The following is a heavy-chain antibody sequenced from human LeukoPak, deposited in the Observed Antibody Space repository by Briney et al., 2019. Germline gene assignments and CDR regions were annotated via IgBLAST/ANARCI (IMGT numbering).Heavy chain of an antibody. V-gene: IGHV4-59*01. J-gene: IGHJ6*02. CDR3: ARRPAIAVAGVYYYGMDV. Sequence: SETLSLTCTVSGGSINYYYWMWIRQPPGKGLEWIGYIYYSGGTHYNPSLKSRVTMLVDTSKNQFSLKLTAVTAADTAVYYCARRPAIAVAGVYYYGMDVWGQGTTVTVSS. CDR2: IYYSGGT. D-gene: IGHD6-19*01. CDR1: GGSINYYY.